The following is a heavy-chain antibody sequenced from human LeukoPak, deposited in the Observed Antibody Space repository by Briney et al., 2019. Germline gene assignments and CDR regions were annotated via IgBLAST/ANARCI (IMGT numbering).Heavy chain of an antibody. Sequence: SETLSLTCAVYGGSFSGYYWSWIRQPPGKGLEWIGEIDHSGSTNYNPSLQSRVTISVDTSKNQFSLKVSSVSAADTAVYYCARGNRPYGEHEAFDIWGHGTTVTVSP. CDR1: GGSFSGYY. J-gene: IGHJ3*02. V-gene: IGHV4-34*01. D-gene: IGHD3-10*01. CDR3: ARGNRPYGEHEAFDI. CDR2: IDHSGST.